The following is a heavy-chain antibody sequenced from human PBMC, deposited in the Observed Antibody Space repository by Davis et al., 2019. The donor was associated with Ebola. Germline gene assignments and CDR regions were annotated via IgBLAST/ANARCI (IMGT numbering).Heavy chain of an antibody. J-gene: IGHJ5*02. CDR2: MSGSGGST. D-gene: IGHD6-6*01. CDR3: AKDRVGIAARPVWFDP. CDR1: GFTFSSYA. Sequence: GESLKISCAAPGFTFSSYAMSWVRQAPGKGLEWVSAMSGSGGSTYYADSVKGRFTISRDNSKNTLYLQMNSLRAEDTAVYYCAKDRVGIAARPVWFDPWGQGTLVTVSS. V-gene: IGHV3-23*01.